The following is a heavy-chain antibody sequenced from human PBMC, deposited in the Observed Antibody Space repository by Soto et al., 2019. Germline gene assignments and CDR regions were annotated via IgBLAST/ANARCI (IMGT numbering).Heavy chain of an antibody. CDR2: ISGSGGST. Sequence: PGGSLRLSCAASGFAFNNYAMNWVRQAPGKGLEWVSHISGSGGSTDYAESVKGRFSISKDSVNNTLYLHMSSLRAEDTALYFCAKGAPYINSWSSAGYLQHWGLGPQVTVYS. J-gene: IGHJ4*02. CDR3: AKGAPYINSWSSAGYLQH. V-gene: IGHV3-23*01. CDR1: GFAFNNYA. D-gene: IGHD1-1*01.